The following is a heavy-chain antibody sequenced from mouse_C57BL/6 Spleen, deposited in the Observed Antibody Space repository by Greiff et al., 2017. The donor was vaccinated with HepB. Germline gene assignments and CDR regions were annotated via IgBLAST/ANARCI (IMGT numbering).Heavy chain of an antibody. CDR3: ARLEIYAMDY. CDR2: IDPNSGGT. CDR1: GYTFTSYW. Sequence: QVQLQQPGAELVKPGASVKLSCKASGYTFTSYWMHWVKQRPGRGLGWIGRIDPNSGGTKYNEKFKSKATLTVDKPSSTAYMQLSSLTSEDSAVYYCARLEIYAMDYWGQGTSVTVSS. V-gene: IGHV1-72*01. J-gene: IGHJ4*01.